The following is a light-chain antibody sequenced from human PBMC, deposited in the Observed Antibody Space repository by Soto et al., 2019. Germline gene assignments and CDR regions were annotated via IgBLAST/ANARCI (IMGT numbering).Light chain of an antibody. Sequence: DVQMTQSPSSLSASVGERVSITCQASDDIRNYLNWYQQKPGKAPKLLIDDASHLQNGVPSRFSGSGSGTDFTFTISSLQPEDIATYYCQQYDTLPLTFGGGTKVEIK. CDR3: QQYDTLPLT. CDR1: DDIRNY. J-gene: IGKJ4*01. V-gene: IGKV1-33*01. CDR2: DAS.